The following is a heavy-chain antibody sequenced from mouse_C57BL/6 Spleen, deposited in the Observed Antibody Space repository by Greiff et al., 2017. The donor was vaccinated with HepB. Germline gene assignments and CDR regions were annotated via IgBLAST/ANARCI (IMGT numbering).Heavy chain of an antibody. Sequence: VQLQQSGPELVKPGASVKISCKASGYSFTDYNMNWVKQSNGKSLEWIGVINPNYGTTSYNQKFKGKATLTVDQSSSTAYMQRNSLTSEDSAVYYCARGGIYYGSSYGDYAMDYWGQGTSVTVSS. CDR1: GYSFTDYN. CDR3: ARGGIYYGSSYGDYAMDY. D-gene: IGHD1-1*01. J-gene: IGHJ4*01. CDR2: INPNYGTT. V-gene: IGHV1-39*01.